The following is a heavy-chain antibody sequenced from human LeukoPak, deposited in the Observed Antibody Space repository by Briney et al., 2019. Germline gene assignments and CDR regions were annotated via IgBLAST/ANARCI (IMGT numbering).Heavy chain of an antibody. CDR2: INPNSGDT. CDR1: GYTFTGYY. V-gene: IGHV1-2*02. Sequence: ASVKVSCKASGYTFTGYYMHWVRQAPGQGLEWMGWINPNSGDTNYAQMFQGRVTMTRDTSISKPYMDLSRLTSDDTAIYYCVRGGDLDHWGQGTLVTVSS. J-gene: IGHJ5*02. D-gene: IGHD2-21*01. CDR3: VRGGDLDH.